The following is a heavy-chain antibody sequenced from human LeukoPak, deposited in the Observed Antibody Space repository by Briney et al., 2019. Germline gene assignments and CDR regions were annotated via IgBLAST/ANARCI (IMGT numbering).Heavy chain of an antibody. D-gene: IGHD6-19*01. CDR3: ARDRDLIGVTTTRLDY. V-gene: IGHV1-18*04. CDR2: ISGYNGDT. CDR1: GYVFNLFG. Sequence: ASVKVSCKASGYVFNLFGFSWVRQAPGQGLEWMGWISGYNGDTKYAQKIQGRVTLTTDSSASTAYMELRTLRPDDTAIYYCARDRDLIGVTTTRLDYWGQGTLVTVSS. J-gene: IGHJ4*02.